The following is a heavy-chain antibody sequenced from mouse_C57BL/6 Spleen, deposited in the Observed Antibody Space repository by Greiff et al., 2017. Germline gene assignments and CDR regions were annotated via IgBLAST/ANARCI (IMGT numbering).Heavy chain of an antibody. CDR1: GFSLTSYG. CDR2: IWSGGST. J-gene: IGHJ3*01. Sequence: QVQLKESGPGLVQPSQSLSITCTVSGFSLTSYGVHWVRQSPGKGLEWLGVIWSGGSTDYNAAFISRLSISKDNSKSQVFFKMNSLQADDTAIYYCAGWFAYWGQGTLVTVSA. CDR3: AGWFAY. V-gene: IGHV2-2*01.